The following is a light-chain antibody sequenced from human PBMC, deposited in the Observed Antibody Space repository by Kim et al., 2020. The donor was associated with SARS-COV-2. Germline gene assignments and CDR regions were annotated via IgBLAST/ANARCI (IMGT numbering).Light chain of an antibody. V-gene: IGKV1-27*01. J-gene: IGKJ4*01. CDR2: GAY. Sequence: ASVVDRVTITCRASRGISNYLAWYQQKPGKVPRLLIYGAYILQSVVPSRFSGTGSVTEFTLTISSLQPEDVATYYCQKYNSAPLTFGGGTKVDIK. CDR3: QKYNSAPLT. CDR1: RGISNY.